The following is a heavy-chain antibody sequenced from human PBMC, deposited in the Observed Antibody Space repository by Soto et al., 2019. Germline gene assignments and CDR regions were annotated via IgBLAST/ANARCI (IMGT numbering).Heavy chain of an antibody. Sequence: EVQLLESGGGLVQPGGSLRLSCAASGFTFSTYAMNWVRQAPGKGLEWVSLIIRSGGSTYYADSVKGRFTISRDNSKNTRDLQMHSLRADDTAVYYCEKAEGSSYGTEYSQHWGQGTRVTVSS. CDR3: EKAEGSSYGTEYSQH. D-gene: IGHD6-13*01. V-gene: IGHV3-23*01. J-gene: IGHJ1*01. CDR2: IIRSGGST. CDR1: GFTFSTYA.